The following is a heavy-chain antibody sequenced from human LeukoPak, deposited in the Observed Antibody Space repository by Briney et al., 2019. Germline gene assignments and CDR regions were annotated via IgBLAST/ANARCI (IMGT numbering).Heavy chain of an antibody. J-gene: IGHJ3*02. D-gene: IGHD3-22*01. Sequence: GGSLRLSCAASGFTFSSYTMHWIRQAPGKGLEWVSSISGSNSYIFYADSVKGRFTVSRDNAKDSLYLQMNSLRAEDTAVYYCARTGHYYDSSGYYYLDAFDIWGQGTMVTVSS. CDR1: GFTFSSYT. V-gene: IGHV3-21*01. CDR2: ISGSNSYI. CDR3: ARTGHYYDSSGYYYLDAFDI.